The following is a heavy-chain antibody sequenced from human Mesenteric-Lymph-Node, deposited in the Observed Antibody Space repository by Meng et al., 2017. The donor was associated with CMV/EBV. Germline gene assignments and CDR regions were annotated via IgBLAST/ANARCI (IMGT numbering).Heavy chain of an antibody. J-gene: IGHJ4*02. V-gene: IGHV4-39*07. D-gene: IGHD3-10*01. CDR2: IYYSGST. CDR1: GGSISSSSYY. Sequence: SGGSISSSSYYWGWIRQPPGKGLEWIGSIYYSGSTYYNPSLKSRVTISVDTSKNQFSLKLSSVTAADTAVYYCARGDYGSGSYSDYWGQGTLVTVSS. CDR3: ARGDYGSGSYSDY.